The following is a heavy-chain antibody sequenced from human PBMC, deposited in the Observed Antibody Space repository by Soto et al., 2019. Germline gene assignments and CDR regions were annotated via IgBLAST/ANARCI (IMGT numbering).Heavy chain of an antibody. CDR1: GYTFTSYA. V-gene: IGHV1-3*01. D-gene: IGHD5-18*01. CDR3: ARGPTWLRYYYYGMDV. CDR2: INAGNGNT. Sequence: ASVKFSCKASGYTFTSYAMHWVRQAPGQRLEWMGWINAGNGNTKYSQKFQGRVTITRDTSASTAYMELSSLRSEDTAVYYCARGPTWLRYYYYGMDVWGKGTKVTVS. J-gene: IGHJ6*04.